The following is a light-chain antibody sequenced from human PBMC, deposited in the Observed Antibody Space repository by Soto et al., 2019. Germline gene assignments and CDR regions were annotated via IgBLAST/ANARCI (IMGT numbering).Light chain of an antibody. J-gene: IGKJ1*01. CDR2: AAS. CDR3: LQHNNYPRV. CDR1: QGISSY. Sequence: DIQLTQSPSFLSASVGDRVTITCRASQGISSYLAWYQQKPGKAPKLLIYAASTLQSGVPSRFSGSGSGTDFTLTISSLQPDDFATYYCLQHNNYPRVFGQGTKVEVK. V-gene: IGKV1-9*01.